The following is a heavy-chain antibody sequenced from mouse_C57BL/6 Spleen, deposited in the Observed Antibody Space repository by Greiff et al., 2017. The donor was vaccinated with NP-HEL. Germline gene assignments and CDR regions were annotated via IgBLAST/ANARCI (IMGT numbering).Heavy chain of an antibody. CDR2: ISSGSSTI. Sequence: EVKLMESGGGLVKPGGSLKLSCAASGFTFSDYGMHWVRQAPEKGLEWVAYISSGSSTIYYADTVKGRFTISRDNAKNTLFLQMTSLRSEDTAMYYCARRITTVVAKAMDYWGQGTSVTVSS. V-gene: IGHV5-17*01. CDR3: ARRITTVVAKAMDY. CDR1: GFTFSDYG. D-gene: IGHD1-1*01. J-gene: IGHJ4*01.